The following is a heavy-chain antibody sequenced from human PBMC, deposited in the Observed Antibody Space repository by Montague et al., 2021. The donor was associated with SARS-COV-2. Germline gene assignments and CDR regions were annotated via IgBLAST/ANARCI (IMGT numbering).Heavy chain of an antibody. J-gene: IGHJ6*02. CDR2: TFYRSKWYN. CDR1: GDSVSADRAA. Sequence: CAISGDSVSADRAAWSWNRQSPSRGLEWLGRTFYRSKWYNDYAVXVRGRVTINPDTSKNQFSLQLNSVTPEDTAIYYCTSGREGNYNVMDVWGQGTTVTVSS. V-gene: IGHV6-1*01. CDR3: TSGREGNYNVMDV. D-gene: IGHD1-1*01.